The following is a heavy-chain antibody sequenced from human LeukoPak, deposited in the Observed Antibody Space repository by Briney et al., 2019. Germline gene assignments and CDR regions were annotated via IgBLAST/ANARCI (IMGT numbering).Heavy chain of an antibody. CDR3: AKGDNNILTGYYNSFDS. J-gene: IGHJ4*02. CDR1: GFTFSNYA. CDR2: ISGSGSSI. V-gene: IGHV3-23*01. D-gene: IGHD3-9*01. Sequence: PGGSLRLSCAASGFTFSNYAVNWIRQAPGKGLKWVSVISGSGSSIYYTDSVKGRFTISRDNSKNTLYLQMNSLRAEDTALFYCAKGDNNILTGYYNSFDSWGQGTLVTVSS.